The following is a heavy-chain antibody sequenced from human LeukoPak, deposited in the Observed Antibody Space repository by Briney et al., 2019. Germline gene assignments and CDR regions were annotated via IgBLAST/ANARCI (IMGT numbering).Heavy chain of an antibody. Sequence: SETLSLTCIVSGGSISSSYWNWIRQPPGKGLEWIGYISYSGSTNYNPSLKSRVTISLDTSKNQFSLNLRSVTAADTAVYYCARQAGRELPFLTRGEGTLVTVSS. CDR3: ARQAGRELPFLT. CDR1: GGSISSSY. CDR2: ISYSGST. J-gene: IGHJ4*02. D-gene: IGHD1-7*01. V-gene: IGHV4-59*08.